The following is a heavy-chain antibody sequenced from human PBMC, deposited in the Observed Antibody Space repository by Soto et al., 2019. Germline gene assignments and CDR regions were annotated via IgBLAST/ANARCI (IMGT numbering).Heavy chain of an antibody. CDR1: GYTFPSYS. Sequence: GASVNVSCKSSGYTFPSYSFTWVRQAPGQGLEWMGWISPYNGNTNYAQKLQGRLTMTTDTSTSTAYMELRSLRSDDTAVYYCARVVSGYPDYWGQGTLVTFSS. CDR3: ARVVSGYPDY. J-gene: IGHJ4*02. D-gene: IGHD3-3*01. CDR2: ISPYNGNT. V-gene: IGHV1-18*04.